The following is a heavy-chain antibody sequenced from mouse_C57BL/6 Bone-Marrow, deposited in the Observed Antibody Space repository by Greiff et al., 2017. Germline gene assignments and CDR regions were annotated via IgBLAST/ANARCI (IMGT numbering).Heavy chain of an antibody. CDR3: TRVYYGSSYYAMDY. CDR1: GFPFSSYA. V-gene: IGHV5-9-1*02. J-gene: IGHJ4*01. CDR2: ISSGGDYI. D-gene: IGHD1-1*01. Sequence: DVMLVESGECLVKPGGSLKHSCAVSGFPFSSYAMSWVRQTPEKRLEWVAYISSGGDYIYYADTVKGRFTISRDNARNTLYLQMSSLKSEDTAMYYCTRVYYGSSYYAMDYWGQGASVTVSS.